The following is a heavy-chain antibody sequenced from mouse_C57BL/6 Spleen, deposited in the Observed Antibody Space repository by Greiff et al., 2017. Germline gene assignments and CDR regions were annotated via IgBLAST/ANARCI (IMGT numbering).Heavy chain of an antibody. CDR1: GYTFTSYW. Sequence: QVQLQQPGAELVKPGASVKLSCKASGYTFTSYWMHWVKQRPGQGLEWIGMIHPNSGSTNYNEKFKSKATLTVDKSSSTAYMQRSSLTSEDSAVYYCARPYDGYPAWGGYWGQGTLVTVSA. J-gene: IGHJ3*01. V-gene: IGHV1-64*01. CDR2: IHPNSGST. D-gene: IGHD2-3*01. CDR3: ARPYDGYPAWGGY.